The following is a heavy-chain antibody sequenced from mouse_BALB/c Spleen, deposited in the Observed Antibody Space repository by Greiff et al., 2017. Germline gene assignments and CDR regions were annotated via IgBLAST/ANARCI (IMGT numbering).Heavy chain of an antibody. CDR3: ARIEGYYAMDY. Sequence: EVQLQESGGGLVQPGGSRKLSCAASGFTFSSFGMHWVRQAPEKGLEWVAYISSGSSTIYYADTVKGRFTISRDNPKNTLFLQMTSLRSEDTAMYYCARIEGYYAMDYWGQGTSGTVSS. J-gene: IGHJ4*01. CDR2: ISSGSSTI. CDR1: GFTFSSFG. V-gene: IGHV5-17*02.